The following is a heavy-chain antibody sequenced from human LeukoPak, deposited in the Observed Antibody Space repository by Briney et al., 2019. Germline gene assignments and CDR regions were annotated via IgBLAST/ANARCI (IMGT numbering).Heavy chain of an antibody. CDR1: GGSFSGYY. V-gene: IGHV4-34*01. CDR3: ARDYRYCSGGSCYTRPSYCYYYMDV. CDR2: INHSGST. J-gene: IGHJ6*03. Sequence: SETLSLTCAVYGGSFSGYYWSWIRQPPGKGLEWIGDINHSGSTNYNPSLKSRVTISVHTSKNQFSLKLRSVTAADTAVYYCARDYRYCSGGSCYTRPSYCYYYMDVWGKGTTVTVSS. D-gene: IGHD2-15*01.